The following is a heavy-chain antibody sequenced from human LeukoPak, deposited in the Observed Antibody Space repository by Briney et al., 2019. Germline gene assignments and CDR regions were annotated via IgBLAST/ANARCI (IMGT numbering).Heavy chain of an antibody. D-gene: IGHD4-17*01. Sequence: PSETLSLTCTVSGGSINGYLWTWIQQPPGKGLEWIGYISDSGSTNYNPSLKSRVTLSVDSSNTEFSLRLNSVTAADTAVYYCARVFRGAVTSNWFDPWGQGTPVTVSS. V-gene: IGHV4-59*01. CDR3: ARVFRGAVTSNWFDP. CDR2: ISDSGST. J-gene: IGHJ5*02. CDR1: GGSINGYL.